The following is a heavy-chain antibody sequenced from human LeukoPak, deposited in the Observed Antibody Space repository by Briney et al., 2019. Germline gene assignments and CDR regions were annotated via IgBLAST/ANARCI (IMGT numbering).Heavy chain of an antibody. CDR3: ASHISQYSSGWDWFDP. CDR2: ISYDGSNK. CDR1: GFTFSSYA. V-gene: IGHV3-30-3*01. Sequence: GGSLRLSCAASGFTFSSYAMHWVRQAPGKGLEWVAVISYDGSNKYYADSVKGRFTISRDNAKNSLYLQMNSLRAEDTAVYYCASHISQYSSGWDWFDPWGQGTLVTVSS. J-gene: IGHJ5*02. D-gene: IGHD6-19*01.